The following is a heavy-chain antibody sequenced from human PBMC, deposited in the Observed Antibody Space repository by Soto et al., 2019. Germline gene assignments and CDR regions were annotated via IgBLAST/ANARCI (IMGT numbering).Heavy chain of an antibody. CDR1: GVTFSSYD. J-gene: IGHJ4*02. V-gene: IGHV3-13*01. Sequence: PGGALRLCCAASGVTFSSYDMHLVRQATGKGLEWVSAIGTAGDTYYPGSVKGRFTISRDNSKNMVFLHMNSLRPEDTAVYHCAKDTYFRDSSGYYVFDYWSPGTHVTVSS. CDR2: IGTAGDT. D-gene: IGHD3-22*01. CDR3: AKDTYFRDSSGYYVFDY.